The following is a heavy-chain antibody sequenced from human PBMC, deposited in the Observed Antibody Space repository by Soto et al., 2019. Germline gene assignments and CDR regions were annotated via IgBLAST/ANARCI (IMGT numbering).Heavy chain of an antibody. CDR2: SRTKVNSYTT. Sequence: EVKLVESGGGLVQPGGSLRLSCAVSGFTFSDHYMDWVRQAPGKGMAWVDRSRTKVNSYTTEYAASVKGRFTISRYDSKNLLYLQINSLKTEDTAVYYCARDLTGSQTVHWCQGTLVTVSS. CDR1: GFTFSDHY. J-gene: IGHJ4*02. D-gene: IGHD1-26*01. CDR3: ARDLTGSQTVH. V-gene: IGHV3-72*01.